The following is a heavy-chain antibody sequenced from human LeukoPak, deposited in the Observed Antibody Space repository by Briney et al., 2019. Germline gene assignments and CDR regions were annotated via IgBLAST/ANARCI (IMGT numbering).Heavy chain of an antibody. CDR3: ARAEDTAMVTFDF. V-gene: IGHV4-61*01. CDR1: GGSVSSGSYY. D-gene: IGHD5-18*01. CDR2: IYYSGST. J-gene: IGHJ4*02. Sequence: PSETLSLTCTVSGGSVSSGSYYWSWIRQPPGEGLEWIGYIYYSGSTNYFPSLKSRVTISLDTSKNQFSLKLSSVTAADTAVYYCARAEDTAMVTFDFSGQGTLVTVSS.